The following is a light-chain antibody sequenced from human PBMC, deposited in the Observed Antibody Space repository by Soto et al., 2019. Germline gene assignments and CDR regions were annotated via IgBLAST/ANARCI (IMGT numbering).Light chain of an antibody. V-gene: IGLV7-46*01. CDR3: LLSYSGAVV. CDR2: DKS. Sequence: QAVVTQEPSLTVSPGGTVTLTCGSSTGAVTSGHYPYWFQQKPGQAPRTLISDKSNKNSWTPARFSGSLLGGKAALTLSGAQPEDEAEYYGLLSYSGAVVFGGGTTLTVL. CDR1: TGAVTSGHY. J-gene: IGLJ2*01.